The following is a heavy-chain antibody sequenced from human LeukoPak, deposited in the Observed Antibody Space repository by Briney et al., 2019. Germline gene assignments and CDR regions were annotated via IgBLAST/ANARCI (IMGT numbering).Heavy chain of an antibody. CDR2: INPNSGGT. CDR3: ARERLAMVRGVIPKEAWGWFDP. CDR1: GYVFTGYS. Sequence: ASLKVSCKASGYVFTGYSMHRVRQAPGQGLEWMGWINPNSGGTKYAQKLHGRVTMTTDTSSSTAYMELSRLRSDDTAVYYCARERLAMVRGVIPKEAWGWFDPWGQGTLVTVSS. V-gene: IGHV1-2*02. D-gene: IGHD3-10*01. J-gene: IGHJ5*02.